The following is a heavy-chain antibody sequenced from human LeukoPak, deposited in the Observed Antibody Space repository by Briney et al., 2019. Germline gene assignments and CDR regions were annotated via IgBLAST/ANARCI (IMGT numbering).Heavy chain of an antibody. CDR1: GYTFSGFY. J-gene: IGHJ6*03. CDR3: AKDRYGDYEAPFHYYMDA. Sequence: ASVKVSCKASGYTFSGFYIHWVRQAPGQGLEWMGWINHNSGVTNYAQKLQGRVTITRDTSIDTAYMQLSRLRSEDTAVYYCAKDRYGDYEAPFHYYMDAWGRGTTVTVSS. D-gene: IGHD5-12*01. CDR2: INHNSGVT. V-gene: IGHV1-2*02.